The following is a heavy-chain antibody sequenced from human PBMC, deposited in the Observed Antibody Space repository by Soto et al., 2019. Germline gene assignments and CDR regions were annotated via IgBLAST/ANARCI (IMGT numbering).Heavy chain of an antibody. CDR1: GYRFTSYW. Sequence: PGESLKISCRTSGYRFTSYWIAWVRQMPGKGLEWMGIIFPSDSDTRYSPSFQGQVTISADRSTSTVFLQWASLKASDTAVYFCARKDKSGYFDWFDPWGQGTLVTVSS. D-gene: IGHD3-22*01. CDR3: ARKDKSGYFDWFDP. CDR2: IFPSDSDT. V-gene: IGHV5-51*01. J-gene: IGHJ5*02.